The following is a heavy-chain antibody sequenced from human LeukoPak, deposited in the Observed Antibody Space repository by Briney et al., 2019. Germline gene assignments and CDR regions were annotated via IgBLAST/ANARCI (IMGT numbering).Heavy chain of an antibody. Sequence: ASVKVPCKASGYTFTSYGISWVRQAPGQGLEWMGWISTYNGNTNYAQKLQDRVTMTTDTSTSTAYMELRSLRSDDTAVYFCARGEGVSWWTKLEDVWGKGTTVTISS. CDR2: ISTYNGNT. V-gene: IGHV1-18*01. CDR1: GYTFTSYG. J-gene: IGHJ6*04. D-gene: IGHD2-15*01. CDR3: ARGEGVSWWTKLEDV.